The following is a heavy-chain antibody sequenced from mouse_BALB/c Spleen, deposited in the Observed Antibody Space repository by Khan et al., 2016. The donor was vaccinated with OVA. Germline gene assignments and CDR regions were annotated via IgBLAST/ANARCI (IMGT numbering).Heavy chain of an antibody. CDR1: GYSITSDYA. CDR3: ARDGSRYNYAMDY. V-gene: IGHV3-2*02. Sequence: EVKLLESGPGLVKPSQSLSLTCTVTGYSITSDYAWNWIRQFPGNKLEWMGYISYSGSTNYNPALKSRISITRYTSKNQFFLQLNSVTTEDTATYYCARDGSRYNYAMDYWGQGTSVTVSS. D-gene: IGHD2-3*01. CDR2: ISYSGST. J-gene: IGHJ4*01.